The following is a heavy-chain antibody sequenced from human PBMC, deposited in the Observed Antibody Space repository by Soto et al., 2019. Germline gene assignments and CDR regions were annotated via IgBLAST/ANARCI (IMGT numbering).Heavy chain of an antibody. CDR2: IYNSRST. CDR1: GGSITTYY. Sequence: TSETLSLTCTVSGGSITTYYWSWIRQPPGKGLEWIGYIYNSRSTRYNPSLQSRLTISVDTSKNQFSLTLTSVTAADTAVYYCARTQNDGNFDYWGQGILVTVSS. CDR3: ARTQNDGNFDY. D-gene: IGHD1-1*01. J-gene: IGHJ4*02. V-gene: IGHV4-59*08.